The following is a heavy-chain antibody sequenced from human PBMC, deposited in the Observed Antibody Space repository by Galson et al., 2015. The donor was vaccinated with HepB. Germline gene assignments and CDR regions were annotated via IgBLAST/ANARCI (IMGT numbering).Heavy chain of an antibody. CDR3: ARVYFGSGSSSASWYFEL. V-gene: IGHV3-30*04. CDR1: GFTFSNCA. J-gene: IGHJ2*01. D-gene: IGHD3-10*01. CDR2: VSYDGSNK. Sequence: SLRLSCAASGFTFSNCAVHWVRQAPGKGLEWVAVVSYDGSNKYYADSVKGRFTISRDNAQNSLYLQMNSQRDEDTAVYYCARVYFGSGSSSASWYFELWGRGARVTVSS.